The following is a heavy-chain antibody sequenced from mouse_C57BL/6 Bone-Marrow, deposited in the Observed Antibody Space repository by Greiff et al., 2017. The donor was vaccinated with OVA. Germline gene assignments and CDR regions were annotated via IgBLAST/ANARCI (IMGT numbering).Heavy chain of an antibody. CDR2: IYPGSGST. CDR3: ANGYDGRYYFDY. J-gene: IGHJ2*01. Sequence: QVQLQQPGAELVKPGASVKMSCKASGYTFTSYWITWVKQRPGQGLEWIGDIYPGSGSTNYNEKFKSKATLTVDTSSSTAYMQLSSLTSEDSAVYYWANGYDGRYYFDYWGQGTTLTVSS. CDR1: GYTFTSYW. D-gene: IGHD2-2*01. V-gene: IGHV1-55*01.